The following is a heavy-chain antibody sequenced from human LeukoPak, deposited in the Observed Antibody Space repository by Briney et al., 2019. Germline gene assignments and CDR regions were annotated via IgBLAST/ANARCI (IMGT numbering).Heavy chain of an antibody. Sequence: PGGSLRLSCAASGFTFSSYVMSWVRQAPGKGLEWVSGIGGSGGSTYHADSVKGRFTISRDNSKNTLYLQMSGLRAEDTAVYYCAKSTGWYSSADYWGQGTLVTVSS. V-gene: IGHV3-23*01. CDR2: IGGSGGST. J-gene: IGHJ4*02. CDR1: GFTFSSYV. D-gene: IGHD6-19*01. CDR3: AKSTGWYSSADY.